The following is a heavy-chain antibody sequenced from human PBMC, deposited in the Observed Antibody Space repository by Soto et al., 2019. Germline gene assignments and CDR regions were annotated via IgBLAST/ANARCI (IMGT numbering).Heavy chain of an antibody. CDR1: GYTFTSYA. CDR3: ARVPGYCSSTSCRSYGMDV. J-gene: IGHJ6*02. CDR2: INAGNGNT. D-gene: IGHD2-2*03. V-gene: IGHV1-3*01. Sequence: ASVKVSCKASGYTFTSYAMHWVRQAPGQRLEWMGWINAGNGNTKYSQKFQGRVTITRDTSASTACMELSSLRSEDTAVYYCARVPGYCSSTSCRSYGMDVWGQGTTVTVSS.